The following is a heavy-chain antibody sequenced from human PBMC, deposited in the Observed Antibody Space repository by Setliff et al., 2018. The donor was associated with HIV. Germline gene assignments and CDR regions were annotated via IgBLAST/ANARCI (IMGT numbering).Heavy chain of an antibody. J-gene: IGHJ6*03. D-gene: IGHD4-17*01. CDR1: GDSVSSGSYY. V-gene: IGHV4-61*01. CDR3: ARNGDYYMDV. Sequence: SETLSLTCTVSGDSVSSGSYYWSWIRQPPGKGLEWIGYINYSGSTKHNPSLKSRVTISVDTSKNQFSLKLNSVTAADTAVYYCARNGDYYMDVWGKGTTVTVSS. CDR2: INYSGST.